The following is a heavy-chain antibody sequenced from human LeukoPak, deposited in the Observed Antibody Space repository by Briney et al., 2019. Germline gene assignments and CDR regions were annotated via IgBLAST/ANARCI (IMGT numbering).Heavy chain of an antibody. CDR3: AKGIGLRPPDY. CDR2: ISGGGGGT. D-gene: IGHD3-16*01. V-gene: IGHV3-23*01. J-gene: IGHJ4*02. CDR1: GFTFSSYA. Sequence: GGSLRLSCAASGFTFSSYAMSWVRQAPGKGLEWVSAISGGGGGTYYADSVKGRFTISRDNAKSTLYLQMNSLRAEDTALYYCAKGIGLRPPDYWGQGTLVTVSS.